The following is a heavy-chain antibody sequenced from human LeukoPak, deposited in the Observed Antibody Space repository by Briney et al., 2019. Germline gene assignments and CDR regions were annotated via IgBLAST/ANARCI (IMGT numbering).Heavy chain of an antibody. CDR3: ARTTVVTLIDY. J-gene: IGHJ4*02. CDR1: GFTFSGSS. V-gene: IGHV3-21*01. D-gene: IGHD4-23*01. CDR2: ISSSSSYI. Sequence: GGSLRLSCAASGFTFSGSSMSWVRQAPGKGLEWVSSISSSSSYIYYADSVKGRFTVSRDNAKNSLYLLMNSLGAEDTAVYYCARTTVVTLIDYWGQGTLVTVSS.